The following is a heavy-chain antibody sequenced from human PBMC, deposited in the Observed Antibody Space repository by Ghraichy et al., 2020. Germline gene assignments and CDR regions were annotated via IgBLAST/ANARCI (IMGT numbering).Heavy chain of an antibody. CDR1: GYTLTELS. D-gene: IGHD6-13*01. V-gene: IGHV1-24*01. CDR3: ATALFIAAAGTGWFDP. CDR2: FDPEDGET. Sequence: ASVKVSCKVSGYTLTELSMHWVRQAPGKGLEWMGGFDPEDGETIYAQKFQGRVTMTEDTSTDTAYMELSSLRSEDTAVYYCATALFIAAAGTGWFDPWGQGTLVTVSS. J-gene: IGHJ5*02.